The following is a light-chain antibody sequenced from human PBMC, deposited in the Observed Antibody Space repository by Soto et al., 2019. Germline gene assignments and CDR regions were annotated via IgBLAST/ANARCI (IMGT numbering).Light chain of an antibody. V-gene: IGKV1-12*01. Sequence: DIQMTQSPSSVSASIGDRVTITCRASQHISTWLVWYQQKAGKAPQLLIYAASSLQSGVPSRFSGSGSGTDFTLTISSLQPDDSATYYCQQANTCPFTFGQGTRLEI. CDR3: QQANTCPFT. J-gene: IGKJ2*01. CDR2: AAS. CDR1: QHISTW.